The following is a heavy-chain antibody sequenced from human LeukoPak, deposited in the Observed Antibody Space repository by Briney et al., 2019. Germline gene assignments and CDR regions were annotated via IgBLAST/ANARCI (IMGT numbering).Heavy chain of an antibody. D-gene: IGHD3-9*01. J-gene: IGHJ6*03. Sequence: ASVKVSCKASGYTFTGYYMHWVRQAPGQGLEWMGWINPNSGGTNYAQKFQGRVTMTRDTSISTAYMELSRLRSDDTALYYCARAYYDILTVSPSTFYYYYHMDVWGKGTTVTVSS. V-gene: IGHV1-2*02. CDR2: INPNSGGT. CDR3: ARAYYDILTVSPSTFYYYYHMDV. CDR1: GYTFTGYY.